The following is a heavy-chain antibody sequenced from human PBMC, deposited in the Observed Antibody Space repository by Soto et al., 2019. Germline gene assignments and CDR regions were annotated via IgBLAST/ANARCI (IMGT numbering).Heavy chain of an antibody. Sequence: QVQLVESGGGVVQPGRSLRLSCAASGFTFSHYAMHWVRQAPGKGLEWVALMSYDGSNEYYADSVKGRFTISRDNSKNPLYLQMNSLGAEDTAVYYCAKDGSDNFDYWGQGTLVTVSS. CDR1: GFTFSHYA. CDR2: MSYDGSNE. D-gene: IGHD1-26*01. CDR3: AKDGSDNFDY. J-gene: IGHJ4*02. V-gene: IGHV3-30*18.